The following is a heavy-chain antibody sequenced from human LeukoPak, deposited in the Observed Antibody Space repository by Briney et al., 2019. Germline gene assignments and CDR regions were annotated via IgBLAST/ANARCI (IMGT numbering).Heavy chain of an antibody. CDR3: ARGVLYCSSTSCYRWFDP. D-gene: IGHD2-2*01. V-gene: IGHV1-69*01. J-gene: IGHJ5*02. CDR2: IIPIFGTA. CDR1: GGTFSSYA. Sequence: GSSVKVSCKASGGTFSSYAISWVRQAPGQGLEWMGGIIPIFGTANYAQKFQGRDTITADESTSTAYMELSSLRSEDTAVYYCARGVLYCSSTSCYRWFDPWGQGTLVTVSS.